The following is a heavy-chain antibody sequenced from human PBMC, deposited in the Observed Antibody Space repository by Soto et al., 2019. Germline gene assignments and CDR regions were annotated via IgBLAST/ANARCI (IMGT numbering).Heavy chain of an antibody. J-gene: IGHJ4*02. CDR3: AHRLGGIGVAGTFDY. CDR1: GFSLSTSGVG. D-gene: IGHD6-19*01. CDR2: IYWDDDK. V-gene: IGHV2-5*02. Sequence: QITLKESGPTLVKPTQTLTLTCTFSGFSLSTSGVGVGWIRQPPGKALEWLALIYWDDDKRYSPSLKSRLTIXXDXSTXQVVLTMTNMDPVDTATYYCAHRLGGIGVAGTFDYWGQGTLVTVSS.